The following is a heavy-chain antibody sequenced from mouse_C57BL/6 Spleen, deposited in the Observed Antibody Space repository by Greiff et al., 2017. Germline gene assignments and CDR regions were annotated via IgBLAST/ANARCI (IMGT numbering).Heavy chain of an antibody. J-gene: IGHJ1*03. CDR2: IRNKANGYST. CDR1: GFTFTDYY. CDR3: ERYEGVYDYDGWYLDV. V-gene: IGHV7-3*01. Sequence: EVKLMESGGGLVQPGGSLSLSRAASGFTFTDYYMSWVRQPPGKALEWLGFIRNKANGYSTEYSASVKGRFTISRDNSQGILYLQLNALRADNSANYYSERYEGVYDYDGWYLDVWGTGTSVTVSS. D-gene: IGHD2-4*01.